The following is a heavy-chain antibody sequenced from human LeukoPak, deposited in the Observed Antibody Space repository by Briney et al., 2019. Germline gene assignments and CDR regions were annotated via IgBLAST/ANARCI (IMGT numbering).Heavy chain of an antibody. Sequence: SETLSLTCTVSGGSISSSSYYWGWIRQPPGKGLEWIGSIYYSGSSYYNPSLKNRVTISVDTSKNQFSLKLSSVTAADTAIYYCARHYHGSGSKGAFDIWGQGTMVTVSS. D-gene: IGHD3-10*01. CDR3: ARHYHGSGSKGAFDI. J-gene: IGHJ3*02. V-gene: IGHV4-39*01. CDR1: GGSISSSSYY. CDR2: IYYSGSS.